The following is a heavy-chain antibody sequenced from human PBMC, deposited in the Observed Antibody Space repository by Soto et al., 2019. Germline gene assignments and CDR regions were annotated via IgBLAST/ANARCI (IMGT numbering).Heavy chain of an antibody. J-gene: IGHJ6*02. Sequence: QITLKESGPTVVQPTQTLTLTCSFSGFSLSTSAEGVAWIRQPPGKALEWLALIYWDDDERYSPFLKSRLTIXKXXSKNQVVLTMTNMDPVDTATYFCAHKGGRGAAMGVWGQGATVTVSS. CDR3: AHKGGRGAAMGV. CDR2: IYWDDDE. V-gene: IGHV2-5*02. D-gene: IGHD2-15*01. CDR1: GFSLSTSAEG.